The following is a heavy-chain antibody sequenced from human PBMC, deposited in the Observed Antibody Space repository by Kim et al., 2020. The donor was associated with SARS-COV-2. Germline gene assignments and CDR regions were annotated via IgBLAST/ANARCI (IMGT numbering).Heavy chain of an antibody. CDR1: GGTFSSYA. CDR3: ARVPSYGDYEYNTDY. J-gene: IGHJ4*02. CDR2: IIPILGIA. V-gene: IGHV1-69*04. Sequence: SVKVSCKASGGTFSSYAISWVRQAPGQGLEWMGRIIPILGIANYAQKFQGRVTITADKSTSTAYMELSSLRSEDTAVYYCARVPSYGDYEYNTDYWGQGTLVTVSS. D-gene: IGHD4-17*01.